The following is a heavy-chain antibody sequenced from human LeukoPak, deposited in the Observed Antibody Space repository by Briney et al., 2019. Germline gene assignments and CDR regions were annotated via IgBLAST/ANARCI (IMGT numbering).Heavy chain of an antibody. CDR3: ARIVGVYDQFDY. V-gene: IGHV1-46*01. J-gene: IGHJ4*02. Sequence: ASVKVSCKPSGYTFTSYYMHWVLQAPGQRHEWMGVITHSGGSTTYAQKFQGRVTMTRDTSTSTVYMDLSSLRSEDTAVYYCARIVGVYDQFDYWGQGTLVTVSS. CDR2: ITHSGGST. D-gene: IGHD5/OR15-5a*01. CDR1: GYTFTSYY.